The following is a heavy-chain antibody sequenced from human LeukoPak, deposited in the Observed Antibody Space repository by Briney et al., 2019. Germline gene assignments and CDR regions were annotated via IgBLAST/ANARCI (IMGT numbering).Heavy chain of an antibody. CDR2: LSGSGITT. CDR3: AKGIYSSGWSYFDY. Sequence: QPGGSLRLSCAASGFTFSNSAMSWVRQAPGKGLEWVSTLSGSGITTYYADSVKGRFTISRDNSKNTLYLPMNSLRAEDTAVYYCAKGIYSSGWSYFDYWGHGTLVTVSS. CDR1: GFTFSNSA. J-gene: IGHJ4*01. D-gene: IGHD6-19*01. V-gene: IGHV3-23*01.